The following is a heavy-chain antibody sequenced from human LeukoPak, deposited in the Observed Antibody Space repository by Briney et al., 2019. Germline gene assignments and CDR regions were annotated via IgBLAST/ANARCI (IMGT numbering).Heavy chain of an antibody. CDR3: AKDQSCSGGSCYFDC. Sequence: GGSLRLSCAASGFTFSSYVMSWVRQAPGKGLEWVSAITAGGGRTYYADSVKGRFTISRDNSKNTLYLQMNSLRAEDTAVYYCAKDQSCSGGSCYFDCWGQGTLVTVSS. V-gene: IGHV3-23*01. D-gene: IGHD2-15*01. J-gene: IGHJ4*02. CDR1: GFTFSSYV. CDR2: ITAGGGRT.